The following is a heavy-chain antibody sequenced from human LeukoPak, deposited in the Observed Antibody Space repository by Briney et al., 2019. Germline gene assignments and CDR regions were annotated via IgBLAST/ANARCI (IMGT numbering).Heavy chain of an antibody. Sequence: PSETLSLTCTVSGGSISSSSYYWGWIRQPPGKGLEWIGSIYYSGSTYYNPSLKSRVTISVDTSKNQFSLKLSSVTAADTAVYYCARDPRGWLQFGPSRMFDYWGQGTLVTVSS. CDR1: GGSISSSSYY. CDR2: IYYSGST. J-gene: IGHJ4*02. D-gene: IGHD5-24*01. CDR3: ARDPRGWLQFGPSRMFDY. V-gene: IGHV4-39*07.